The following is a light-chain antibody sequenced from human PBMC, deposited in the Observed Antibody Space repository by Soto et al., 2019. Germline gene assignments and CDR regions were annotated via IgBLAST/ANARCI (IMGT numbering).Light chain of an antibody. CDR3: CSYAGSSTFV. Sequence: QSALTQPASVSGSPGQSITISCTGTSSDVGIYDLVSWYKHHPGRAPQLIIYEVTKRPSVVSNRFSGSKSGNTASLTISGLQAEDEADYYCCSYAGSSTFVFGTGTKLTVL. CDR2: EVT. CDR1: SSDVGIYDL. J-gene: IGLJ1*01. V-gene: IGLV2-23*02.